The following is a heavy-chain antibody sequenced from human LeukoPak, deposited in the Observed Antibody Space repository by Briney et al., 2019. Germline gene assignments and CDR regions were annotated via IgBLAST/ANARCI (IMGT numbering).Heavy chain of an antibody. D-gene: IGHD2-2*01. CDR3: AKNHRDAGDY. V-gene: IGHV3-23*01. Sequence: GGSLRLSCAASGFTFTSYAMTWVRQAPGKGLEWVSGISGSGGITYYADSVKGRFTISRDDSRNTLYLQMNSLRAEDTALYYCAKNHRDAGDYWGQGTLVTVSS. CDR2: ISGSGGIT. J-gene: IGHJ4*02. CDR1: GFTFTSYA.